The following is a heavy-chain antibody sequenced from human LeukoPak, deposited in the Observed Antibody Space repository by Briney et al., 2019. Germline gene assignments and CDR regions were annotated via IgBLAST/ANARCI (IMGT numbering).Heavy chain of an antibody. V-gene: IGHV1-24*01. D-gene: IGHD6-6*01. CDR3: ATSRPCRTFYYYYGMDV. Sequence: ASVKVSCKVSGYTLTELSMHWVRQAPGKGLEWMGGFDPEGGETIYAQKFQGRVTVTEDTSTDTAYMELCSLISEDTAVYYCATSRPCRTFYYYYGMDVWGQGTTVTVSS. CDR2: FDPEGGET. CDR1: GYTLTELS. J-gene: IGHJ6*02.